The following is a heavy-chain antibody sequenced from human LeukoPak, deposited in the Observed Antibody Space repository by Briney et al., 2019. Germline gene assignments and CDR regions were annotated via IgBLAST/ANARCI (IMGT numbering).Heavy chain of an antibody. V-gene: IGHV4-59*01. CDR3: ARDLRGNYGP. Sequence: SETLSLTCTVSGGSISSYYWSWIRQPPGKGLEWIGYIYDSGSTNYNPSLKSRVTISVDTSKNQFSLKLSSVTAADTAVYYCARDLRGNYGPWGQGTLVTVSS. D-gene: IGHD3-10*01. CDR2: IYDSGST. CDR1: GGSISSYY. J-gene: IGHJ5*02.